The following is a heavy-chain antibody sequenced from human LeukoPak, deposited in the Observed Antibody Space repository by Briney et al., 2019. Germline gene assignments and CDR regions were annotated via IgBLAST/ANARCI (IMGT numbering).Heavy chain of an antibody. CDR3: ARVGTLVRGVIDY. CDR2: IYHSGST. CDR1: GGSISSGGYY. D-gene: IGHD3-10*01. J-gene: IGHJ4*02. Sequence: SETLSLTCTVSGGSISSGGYYWSWIRQPPGKGLEWIGYIYHSGSTFYNPSLKSRVTISVDRSKNQFSLKLSSVTAADTAVYYCARVGTLVRGVIDYWGQGTLVTVSS. V-gene: IGHV4-30-2*01.